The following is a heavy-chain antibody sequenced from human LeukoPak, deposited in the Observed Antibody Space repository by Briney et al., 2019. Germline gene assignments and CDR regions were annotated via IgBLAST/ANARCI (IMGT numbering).Heavy chain of an antibody. V-gene: IGHV3-21*01. CDR2: ISSSSSYR. CDR1: GFTFSSYS. Sequence: GGSLRLSCAASGFTFSSYSMNWVRQAPGKGLEWVSSISSSSSYRYYADSVKGRFTISRDNAKNSLYLQMNSLRAEDTAVYYCARSRITMVRGTPSHYYYYYGMDVWGKGTTVTVSS. J-gene: IGHJ6*04. CDR3: ARSRITMVRGTPSHYYYYYGMDV. D-gene: IGHD3-10*01.